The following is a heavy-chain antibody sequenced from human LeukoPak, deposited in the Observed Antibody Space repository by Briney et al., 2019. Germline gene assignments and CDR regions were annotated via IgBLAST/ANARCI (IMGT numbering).Heavy chain of an antibody. CDR3: AKDMGMATEGGFDY. CDR2: ISYDGSNK. V-gene: IGHV3-30-3*01. D-gene: IGHD5-24*01. Sequence: GGSLRLSCAASGFTFSSYAMHWVRQAPGKGLEWVAVISYDGSNKYYADSVKGRFTISRDNSKNTLYLQMNSLRAEDMALYYCAKDMGMATEGGFDYWDQGTLVTVSS. J-gene: IGHJ4*02. CDR1: GFTFSSYA.